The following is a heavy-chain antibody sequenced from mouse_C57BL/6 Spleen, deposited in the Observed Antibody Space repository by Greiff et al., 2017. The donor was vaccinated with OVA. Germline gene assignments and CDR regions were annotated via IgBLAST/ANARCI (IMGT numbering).Heavy chain of an antibody. CDR2: ISSGTSTI. Sequence: EVQRVESGGGLVKPGGSLKLSCAASGFTFSDYGMHWVRQAPEKGLEWVAYISSGTSTINYADTVKGRFTITRDNAKNTLFLQLTSLGSEDSAMYYCARVDGKRYYAMGCWGQGASVTVAS. CDR1: GFTFSDYG. J-gene: IGHJ4*01. V-gene: IGHV5-17*01. D-gene: IGHD2-1*01. CDR3: ARVDGKRYYAMGC.